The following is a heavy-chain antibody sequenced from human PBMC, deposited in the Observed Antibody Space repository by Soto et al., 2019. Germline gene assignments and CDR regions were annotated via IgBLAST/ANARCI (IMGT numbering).Heavy chain of an antibody. J-gene: IGHJ4*02. CDR1: GFSLSTSGVG. V-gene: IGHV2-5*02. CDR3: AHKGPEDWPLDY. Sequence: QITLKESGPTLVRPTQTLTLTCAFSGFSLSTSGVGVGWIRQPPGKALEWLAVIYWDDSKHYSPSLRSRLTITKDTSKNQVVLPMTNIDPMDTGTYYCAHKGPEDWPLDYWGQGTLVTVSS. CDR2: IYWDDSK. D-gene: IGHD3-9*01.